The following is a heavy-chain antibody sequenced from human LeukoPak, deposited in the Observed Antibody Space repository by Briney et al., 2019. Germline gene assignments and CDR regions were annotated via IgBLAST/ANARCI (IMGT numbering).Heavy chain of an antibody. Sequence: NPSETLSLTCSVSGYSFTSGHYWGWIRQPPGKGLEWIGNIYHTGSTHYNPSLKSRVTISVETSKNQFSLRLSSVTAADTAVYYCARYCSSTSCILRGFDYWGQGTLVTVSS. CDR2: IYHTGST. D-gene: IGHD2-2*01. CDR3: ARYCSSTSCILRGFDY. V-gene: IGHV4-38-2*01. CDR1: GYSFTSGHY. J-gene: IGHJ4*02.